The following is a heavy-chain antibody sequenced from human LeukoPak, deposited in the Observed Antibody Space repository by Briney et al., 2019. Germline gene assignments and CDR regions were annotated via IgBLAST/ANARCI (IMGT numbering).Heavy chain of an antibody. CDR3: ARGLRWLQSRYFDY. D-gene: IGHD5-24*01. CDR1: GGSFSGYY. CDR2: ISHSGST. V-gene: IGHV4-34*01. J-gene: IGHJ4*02. Sequence: PSETLSLTCAVYGGSFSGYYWSWIRQPPGKGLEWIGEISHSGSTNYNPSLKSRVTISVDTSKNQFSLKLSSVTAADTAVYYCARGLRWLQSRYFDYWGQGTLVTVSS.